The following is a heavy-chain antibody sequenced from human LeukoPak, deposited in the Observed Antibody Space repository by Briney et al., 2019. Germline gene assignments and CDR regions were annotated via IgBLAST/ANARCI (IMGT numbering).Heavy chain of an antibody. CDR1: GYTFTSYY. CDR3: ARDRSTVTARNAFDI. CDR2: INPSGGST. V-gene: IGHV1-46*01. J-gene: IGHJ3*02. Sequence: GASVKVSCKASGYTFTSYYMHWVRQAPGQGLEWMGIINPSGGSTSYAQKFQGRVTMTRDTSTSTVYMELSSLRSEDTAVYYCARDRSTVTARNAFDIWGQGTMVTVSS. D-gene: IGHD6-25*01.